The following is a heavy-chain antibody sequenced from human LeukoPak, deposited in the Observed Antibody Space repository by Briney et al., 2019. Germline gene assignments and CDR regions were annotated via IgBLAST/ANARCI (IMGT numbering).Heavy chain of an antibody. CDR1: GYTFSNYG. CDR3: ARGHGMVVPVT. J-gene: IGHJ5*02. CDR2: ISAYSGNT. D-gene: IGHD2-2*01. V-gene: IGHV1-18*01. Sequence: WASVKVSCKASGYTFSNYGISWVRQAPGQGLDWMGWISAYSGNTNYAQELQGRVTMTTDTSTSTAYMELRSLRSDDTAVYYCARGHGMVVPVTWGQGTLVTVSS.